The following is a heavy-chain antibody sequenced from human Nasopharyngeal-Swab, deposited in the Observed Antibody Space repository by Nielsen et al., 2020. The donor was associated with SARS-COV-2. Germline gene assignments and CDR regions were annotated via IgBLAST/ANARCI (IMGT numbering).Heavy chain of an antibody. J-gene: IGHJ4*02. Sequence: SETLSLTCGVSGGSISSSNWWSCVRPSPGKGLEWIGYIYYSGSTYYNPSLKSRVTISVDTSKNQFSLKLNSVTAADTAVYYCARAHRITIFGVVSNFDYWGQGTLVTVSS. CDR2: IYYSGST. CDR3: ARAHRITIFGVVSNFDY. CDR1: GGSISSSNW. V-gene: IGHV4-4*02. D-gene: IGHD3-3*01.